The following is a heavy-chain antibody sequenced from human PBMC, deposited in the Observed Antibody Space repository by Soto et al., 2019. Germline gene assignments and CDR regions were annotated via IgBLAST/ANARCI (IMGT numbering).Heavy chain of an antibody. V-gene: IGHV3-33*01. CDR1: GFTFSSYG. Sequence: GGSLRLSCAASGFTFSSYGMHWVRQAPGKGLEWVAVIWYDGSNKYYADSVKGRFTISRDNSKNTLYLQMNSLRAEDTAVYYCARSGDNSGYDFYYFDYWGQGTLVTVSS. D-gene: IGHD5-12*01. CDR3: ARSGDNSGYDFYYFDY. J-gene: IGHJ4*02. CDR2: IWYDGSNK.